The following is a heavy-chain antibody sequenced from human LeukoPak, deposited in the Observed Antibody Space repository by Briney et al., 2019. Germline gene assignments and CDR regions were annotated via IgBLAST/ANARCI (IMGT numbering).Heavy chain of an antibody. CDR2: IYYNGKT. D-gene: IGHD3-10*01. J-gene: IGHJ4*02. CDR1: GYSISSPDSY. V-gene: IGHV4-39*02. CDR3: ARDSPHSGSGSYPHFDY. Sequence: SETLSLTCTVSGYSISSPDSYWGWIRQPPGKGLEYIGTIYYNGKTYYTPTRNSRVSISVDTSNNQFFLRLSSVTAADTAVYYCARDSPHSGSGSYPHFDYWGQGTLVTVSS.